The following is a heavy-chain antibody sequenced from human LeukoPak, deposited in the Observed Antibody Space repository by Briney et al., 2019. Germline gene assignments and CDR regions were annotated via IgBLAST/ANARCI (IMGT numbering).Heavy chain of an antibody. Sequence: GASVKVSCKASGYTFTGYYMHWVRQAPGQGLEWMGRINPNSGGTNYAQKFQGRVTMTRDTSISTAYMELSRLRSDDTAVYYCARTYYYDSSGYYTFDYWGQGTLVTVSS. V-gene: IGHV1-2*06. CDR3: ARTYYYDSSGYYTFDY. CDR2: INPNSGGT. J-gene: IGHJ4*02. D-gene: IGHD3-22*01. CDR1: GYTFTGYY.